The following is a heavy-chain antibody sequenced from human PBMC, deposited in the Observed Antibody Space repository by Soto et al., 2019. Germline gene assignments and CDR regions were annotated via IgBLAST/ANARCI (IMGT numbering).Heavy chain of an antibody. Sequence: QVQLVQSGAEVKKPGASVKVSCKASGYTFTSYYMHWVRQAPGQGLEWMGIINPSGGSTSYAQKFQGRVTMTRDTSTSTVYMELSSLRSEDTAVYYCARDWGDYGDYKGWFDPWGQGTLVTVSS. J-gene: IGHJ5*02. CDR1: GYTFTSYY. CDR2: INPSGGST. V-gene: IGHV1-46*01. CDR3: ARDWGDYGDYKGWFDP. D-gene: IGHD4-17*01.